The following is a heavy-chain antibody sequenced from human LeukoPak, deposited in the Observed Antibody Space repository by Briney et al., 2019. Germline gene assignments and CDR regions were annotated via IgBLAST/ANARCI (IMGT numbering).Heavy chain of an antibody. CDR1: GFTFSSYW. CDR2: IKQDGSET. CDR3: ARQEGQNYYGSSGYYYVTRTEPPVPAHYFDS. J-gene: IGHJ4*02. Sequence: GGSLRLSCAASGFTFSSYWMSWVRQAPGKGLEWVATIKQDGSETYYVDSIKGRFTISRDNAKNSLYLQMNSLRAEDTAVYYCARQEGQNYYGSSGYYYVTRTEPPVPAHYFDSWGQGILVTVSS. V-gene: IGHV3-7*01. D-gene: IGHD3-22*01.